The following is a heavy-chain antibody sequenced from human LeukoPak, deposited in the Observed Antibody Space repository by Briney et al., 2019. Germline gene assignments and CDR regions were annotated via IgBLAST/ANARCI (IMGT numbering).Heavy chain of an antibody. CDR3: ARSKRGAGDYFDY. CDR1: GFTVSSNY. V-gene: IGHV3-53*01. CDR2: IYSGGST. D-gene: IGHD1-26*01. J-gene: IGHJ4*02. Sequence: GGSLRLSCAASGFTVSSNYVSWVRQAPGKGLEWISVIYSGGSTYYADSVKGRFTISRDNSRNTLYLQMNSLRAEDTAVYYCARSKRGAGDYFDYWGQGTLVTVSS.